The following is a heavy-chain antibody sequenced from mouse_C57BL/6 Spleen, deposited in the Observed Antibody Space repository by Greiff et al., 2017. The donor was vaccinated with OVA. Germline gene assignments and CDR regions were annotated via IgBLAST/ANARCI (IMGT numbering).Heavy chain of an antibody. CDR2: IYPSDSET. J-gene: IGHJ4*01. V-gene: IGHV1-61*01. CDR1: GYTFTSYW. Sequence: QVQLQQPGAELVRPGSSVKLSCKASGYTFTSYWMDWVKQRPGQGLEWIGNIYPSDSETHYNQKFEDKATLTVDKSSSTAYMQLSSLTSEDSAVYYCAGYYYSMDYWGQGTSVTVSS. CDR3: AGYYYSMDY.